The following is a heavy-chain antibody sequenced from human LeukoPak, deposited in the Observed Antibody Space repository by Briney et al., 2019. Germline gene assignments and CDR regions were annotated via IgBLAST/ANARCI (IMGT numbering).Heavy chain of an antibody. CDR2: IWYDGSNK. CDR1: GFTFSTYG. J-gene: IGHJ4*02. V-gene: IGHV3-33*01. Sequence: GSLRLSCAASGFTFSTYGMHWVRQAPGTGLEGVAVIWYDGSNKYYADSVRGRFTISRDNFKNTLYLQMNSLRAEDTAVYYCARDLEIGSSSYYFDYWGQGTLVTVSS. D-gene: IGHD3-3*01. CDR3: ARDLEIGSSSYYFDY.